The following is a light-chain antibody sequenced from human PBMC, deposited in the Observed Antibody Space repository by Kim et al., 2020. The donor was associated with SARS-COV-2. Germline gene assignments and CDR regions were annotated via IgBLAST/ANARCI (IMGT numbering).Light chain of an antibody. V-gene: IGKV4-1*01. J-gene: IGKJ5*01. CDR1: QSVLSSSNNKNF. CDR3: QQYYSAPIT. Sequence: DIVMTQSPDSLAVSLGERATINCKSSQSVLSSSNNKNFLAWHQQKPGQPPRVLIYWASTRESGVPDRFIGSGSGTDFTLTISSLQAEDVAVYYCQQYYSAPITFGQGTRLEIK. CDR2: WAS.